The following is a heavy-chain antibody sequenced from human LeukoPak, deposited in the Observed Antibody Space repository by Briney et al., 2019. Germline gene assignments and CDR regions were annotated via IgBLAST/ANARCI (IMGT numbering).Heavy chain of an antibody. CDR2: ISASSVYI. D-gene: IGHD6-19*01. J-gene: IGHJ4*02. CDR3: AKDARRSSGWYFFDH. CDR1: GFTFSSYT. Sequence: GGSLRLSCAASGFTFSSYTMNWVRQAPGKGLEWVSSISASSVYIYYADSVKGRFTISRDNSKNTLYLQMNSLRADDTAVYYCAKDARRSSGWYFFDHWGQGTLVTVSS. V-gene: IGHV3-21*04.